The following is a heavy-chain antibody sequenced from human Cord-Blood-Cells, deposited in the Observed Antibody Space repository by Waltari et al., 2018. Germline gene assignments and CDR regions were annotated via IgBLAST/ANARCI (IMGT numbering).Heavy chain of an antibody. CDR1: GYPFTNYG. V-gene: IGHV1-18*01. J-gene: IGHJ3*02. Sequence: QVQLVQSGAEVKKPGASVKGSCKASGYPFTNYGIRWVRQAPGQGLEWMGWISAYNGNTNYAQKLQGRVTMTTDTSTSTAYMELRSLRSDDTAVYYCARVAGRYYYDSSGYYAFDIWGQGTMVTVSS. CDR2: ISAYNGNT. CDR3: ARVAGRYYYDSSGYYAFDI. D-gene: IGHD3-22*01.